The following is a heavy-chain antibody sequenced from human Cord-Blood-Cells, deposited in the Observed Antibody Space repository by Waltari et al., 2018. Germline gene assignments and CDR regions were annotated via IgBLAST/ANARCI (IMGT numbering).Heavy chain of an antibody. J-gene: IGHJ5*02. CDR3: AREGESIAAPNWFDP. CDR2: INHRGST. CDR1: GGSFSGYY. V-gene: IGHV4-34*01. D-gene: IGHD6-6*01. Sequence: QVQLQQWGAGLLKPSETLSLTCAVYGGSFSGYYWSWIRQPPGKGLEWIGEINHRGSTNYSRSLKSRVTISVDTSKNQFSLKLSSVTAADTAVYYCAREGESIAAPNWFDPWGQGTLVTVSS.